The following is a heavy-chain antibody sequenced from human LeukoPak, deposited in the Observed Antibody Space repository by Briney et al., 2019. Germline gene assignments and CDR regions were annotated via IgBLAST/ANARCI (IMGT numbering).Heavy chain of an antibody. CDR3: AKHQSDYWEFDY. J-gene: IGHJ4*02. Sequence: GGSLRLSCAASGFTFSSYAMSWVRQAPGKGLEWVSTISGSGGSTYYADSVKGRFTISRDNSKNTLYLQMNSLRAGDTAIYYCAKHQSDYWEFDYWGQGTLVTVSS. D-gene: IGHD5-12*01. CDR1: GFTFSSYA. CDR2: ISGSGGST. V-gene: IGHV3-23*01.